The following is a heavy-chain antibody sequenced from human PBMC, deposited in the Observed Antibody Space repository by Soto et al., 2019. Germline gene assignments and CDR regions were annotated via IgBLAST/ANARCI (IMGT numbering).Heavy chain of an antibody. V-gene: IGHV1-2*02. CDR3: ARDNCSGGSCYGMDV. CDR2: INPNSGGT. D-gene: IGHD2-15*01. CDR1: GYTFTGYY. J-gene: IGHJ6*02. Sequence: ASVKVSCKASGYTFTGYYMHWVRQAPGQGLEWMGWINPNSGGTNYAQKFQGRVTMTRDASISTAYMELSRLRSDDTAVYYCARDNCSGGSCYGMDVWGQGTTVTVSS.